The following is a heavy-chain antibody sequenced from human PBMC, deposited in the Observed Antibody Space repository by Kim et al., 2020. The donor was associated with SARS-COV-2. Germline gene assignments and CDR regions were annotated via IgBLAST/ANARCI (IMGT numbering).Heavy chain of an antibody. D-gene: IGHD3-22*01. V-gene: IGHV4-59*01. CDR2: IYYSGST. CDR3: ATSGSGYYGYFQH. CDR1: GGSISSYY. Sequence: SETLSLTCTVSGGSISSYYWSWIRQPPGKGLEWIGYIYYSGSTNYNPSLKSRVTISVDTSKNQFSLKLSSVTAADTAVYYCATSGSGYYGYFQHWGQGTLVTVSS. J-gene: IGHJ1*01.